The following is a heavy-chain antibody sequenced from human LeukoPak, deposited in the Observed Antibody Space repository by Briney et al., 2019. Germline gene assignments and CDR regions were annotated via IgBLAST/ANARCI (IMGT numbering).Heavy chain of an antibody. CDR3: AKGAGGFSYYNWFDP. V-gene: IGHV4-39*07. CDR1: GGSISSSSYY. Sequence: PSETLSLTCTVSGGSISSSSYYWGWIRQPPGKGLEWIGSIYYSRSIYYNPSLKSRVTISVDTSKNQFSLKLSSVTAADTAVYYCAKGAGGFSYYNWFDPWGQGTLVTVSS. CDR2: IYYSRSI. J-gene: IGHJ5*02. D-gene: IGHD5-18*01.